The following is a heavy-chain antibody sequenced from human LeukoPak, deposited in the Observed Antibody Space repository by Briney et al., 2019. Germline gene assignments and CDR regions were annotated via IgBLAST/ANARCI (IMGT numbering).Heavy chain of an antibody. Sequence: SETLSLTCAVYGGSFSGYYWSWIRQPPGKGLEWIGEINHSGSTNYNPSLKSRVTISVDTSKNQFSLRLSSVTAAGTAVYYCARAQTYYYDSSGYYYGLGYYYMDVWGKGTTVTVSS. CDR2: INHSGST. J-gene: IGHJ6*03. D-gene: IGHD3-22*01. V-gene: IGHV4-34*01. CDR1: GGSFSGYY. CDR3: ARAQTYYYDSSGYYYGLGYYYMDV.